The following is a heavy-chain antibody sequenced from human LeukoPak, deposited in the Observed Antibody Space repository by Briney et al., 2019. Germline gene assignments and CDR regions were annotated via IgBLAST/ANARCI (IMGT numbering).Heavy chain of an antibody. Sequence: SEILSLTCTVSGGSINSYYWNWIRQPPGKGLEWIGYIYYSGSTNYNPSLKSRVNISVDTSKNQFSLNLTSVSAADTAVYYCARQGAVAGTFDYWGQGTLVTVSS. CDR3: ARQGAVAGTFDY. CDR1: GGSINSYY. V-gene: IGHV4-59*08. CDR2: IYYSGST. J-gene: IGHJ4*02. D-gene: IGHD6-19*01.